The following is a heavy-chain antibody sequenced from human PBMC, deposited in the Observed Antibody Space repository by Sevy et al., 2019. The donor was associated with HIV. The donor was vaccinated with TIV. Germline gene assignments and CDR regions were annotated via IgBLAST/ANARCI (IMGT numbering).Heavy chain of an antibody. Sequence: GGSLRLSCAASGFTFSSYAMHWVRQAPGKGLEWVAVISYDGSNKYYADSVKGRFTISRDNSKNTRYLQMNSLRAEDTAVYYCARDLERKDYYDSSGPSVNYYYGMDVWGQGTTVTVSS. CDR2: ISYDGSNK. CDR1: GFTFSSYA. CDR3: ARDLERKDYYDSSGPSVNYYYGMDV. V-gene: IGHV3-30-3*01. J-gene: IGHJ6*02. D-gene: IGHD3-22*01.